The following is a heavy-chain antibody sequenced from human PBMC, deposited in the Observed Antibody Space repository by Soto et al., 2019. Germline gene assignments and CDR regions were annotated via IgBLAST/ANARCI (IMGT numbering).Heavy chain of an antibody. CDR2: IYYSGST. CDR1: GGSISSGGYY. CDR3: AREGGPDGSGSAGVGLDY. V-gene: IGHV4-31*03. Sequence: QVQLQESGPGLVKPSQTLSLTCTVSGGSISSGGYYWSWIRQHPGKGLEWIGYIYYSGSTYYTPSLKSRVTLSVDTYKNQFSLKLSSVTAADTAVYYCAREGGPDGSGSAGVGLDYWVQGTLVTVSS. J-gene: IGHJ4*02. D-gene: IGHD3-10*01.